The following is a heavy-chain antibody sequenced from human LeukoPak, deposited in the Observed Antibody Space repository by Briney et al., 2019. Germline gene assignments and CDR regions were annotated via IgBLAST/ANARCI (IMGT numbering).Heavy chain of an antibody. CDR2: VDPEDGET. Sequence: ASVKISCKVSGYTFTDYYMHWVQQAPGKGLGWMGLVDPEDGETIYAEKFQGRVTITADTSTDTAYMELSSLRAEDTAVYYCVISKGGDWFDPWGQGTLVTVSS. D-gene: IGHD1-26*01. CDR3: VISKGGDWFDP. V-gene: IGHV1-69-2*01. CDR1: GYTFTDYY. J-gene: IGHJ5*02.